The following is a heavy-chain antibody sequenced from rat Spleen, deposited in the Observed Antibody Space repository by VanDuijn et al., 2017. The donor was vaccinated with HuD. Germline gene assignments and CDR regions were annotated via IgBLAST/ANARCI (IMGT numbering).Heavy chain of an antibody. CDR3: TRDGHYDGTYHSYVMDA. D-gene: IGHD1-12*02. CDR1: GFTFNNYW. Sequence: EVQLVESGGGLVQPGRSMKLSCAASGFTFNNYWMTWIRQAPGKGLDWVASITHTGGNTYYPDSVKGRFTISRDNAESTLYLQMNSLRSEDTATYYCTRDGHYDGTYHSYVMDAWGQGASVTVST. CDR2: ITHTGGNT. J-gene: IGHJ4*01. V-gene: IGHV5-31*01.